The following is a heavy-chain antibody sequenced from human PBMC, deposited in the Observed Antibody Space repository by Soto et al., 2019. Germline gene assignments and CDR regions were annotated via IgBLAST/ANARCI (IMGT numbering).Heavy chain of an antibody. Sequence: EVQLVESGGGLVKPGGSLRLSCAASGFTSSNAWMNWVRQAPGKGLEWVGRIKSKTDGGTTDYAAPVKGRFTISRDDSKNTLYLQMNSLKTEDTAVYYCTTDRRVVTATYYYGMDVWGQGTTVTVSS. CDR2: IKSKTDGGTT. V-gene: IGHV3-15*07. J-gene: IGHJ6*02. D-gene: IGHD2-21*02. CDR3: TTDRRVVTATYYYGMDV. CDR1: GFTSSNAW.